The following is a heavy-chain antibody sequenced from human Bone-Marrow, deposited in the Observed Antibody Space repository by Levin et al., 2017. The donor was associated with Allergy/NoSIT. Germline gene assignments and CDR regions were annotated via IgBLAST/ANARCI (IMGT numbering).Heavy chain of an antibody. V-gene: IGHV3-30*18. CDR3: AKELTPDTAMVTDYYYYGMDV. CDR2: ISYDGSNK. D-gene: IGHD5-18*01. CDR1: GFTFSSYG. J-gene: IGHJ6*02. Sequence: LSLTCAASGFTFSSYGMHWVRQAPGKGLEWVAVISYDGSNKYYADSVKGRFTISRDNSKNTLYLQMNSLRAEDTAVYYCAKELTPDTAMVTDYYYYGMDVWGQGTTVTVSS.